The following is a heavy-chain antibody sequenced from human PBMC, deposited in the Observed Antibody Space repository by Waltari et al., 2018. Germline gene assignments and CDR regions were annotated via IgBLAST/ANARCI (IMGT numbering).Heavy chain of an antibody. Sequence: EVQLVQSGAEVNKPGESLRISCKGSGYSCTNSWIGWVRQMPGKDLEWMGTIYGGDSDTRYSPSFEGQVTIAFDKSLSTAYLQWSSLKASDTAIYYCARRASTYYYFDYWGQGTLVTVSS. J-gene: IGHJ4*02. CDR1: GYSCTNSW. V-gene: IGHV5-51*01. CDR2: IYGGDSDT. CDR3: ARRASTYYYFDY. D-gene: IGHD4-4*01.